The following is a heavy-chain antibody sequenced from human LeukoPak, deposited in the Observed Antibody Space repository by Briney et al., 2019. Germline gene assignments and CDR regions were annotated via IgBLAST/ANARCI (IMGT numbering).Heavy chain of an antibody. D-gene: IGHD3-22*01. J-gene: IGHJ3*02. V-gene: IGHV4-59*01. Sequence: ASETLSLTCTVSGDSISSYFWSWIRQPPGKGLEWIGYISYSGSTNYSPSLKSRVTISVDTSKNQFSLKLSSVTAADTAVYYCARALSYYDSSGYYRGDAFDIWGQGTMVTVSS. CDR2: ISYSGST. CDR1: GDSISSYF. CDR3: ARALSYYDSSGYYRGDAFDI.